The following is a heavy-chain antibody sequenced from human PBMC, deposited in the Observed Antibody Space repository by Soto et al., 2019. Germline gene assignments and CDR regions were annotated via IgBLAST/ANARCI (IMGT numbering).Heavy chain of an antibody. Sequence: SGPTLVNPTQTLTLTCTFSGFSLTTTGVGVGWIRQPPGKALEWLALIYWDDAKRYSTSLKSRLTITKGTSRNQVVLTMTNMDPADTATYYCAHTMAPRIFDYWGQGTLVTVSS. CDR3: AHTMAPRIFDY. CDR1: GFSLTTTGVG. V-gene: IGHV2-5*02. CDR2: IYWDDAK. J-gene: IGHJ4*02.